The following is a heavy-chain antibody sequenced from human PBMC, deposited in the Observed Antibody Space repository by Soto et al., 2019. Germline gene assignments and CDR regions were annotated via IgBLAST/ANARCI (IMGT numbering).Heavy chain of an antibody. CDR3: ARGSSWYPY. D-gene: IGHD6-13*01. CDR2: IYYSGST. Sequence: PSENLSLTCTVSGASINSYYWSWIRQPPGKELEWIGYIYYSGSTNYNPSLKSRVTISIDTSKNQFSLNLNSVTAADTAVYYCARGSSWYPYWGQGTLVTVSS. J-gene: IGHJ4*02. CDR1: GASINSYY. V-gene: IGHV4-59*01.